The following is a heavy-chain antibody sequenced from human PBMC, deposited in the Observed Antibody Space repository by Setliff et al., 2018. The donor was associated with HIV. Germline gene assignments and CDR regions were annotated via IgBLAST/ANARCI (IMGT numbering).Heavy chain of an antibody. CDR2: IYHSGST. CDR3: ARSLRYFDWSLRRPSHDAFDF. V-gene: IGHV4-30-4*08. D-gene: IGHD3-9*01. J-gene: IGHJ3*01. Sequence: SETLSLTCSVSGGSISSGDYYWGWIRQPPGKGLEWIGYIYHSGSTYYNPSLKSPVTRSVDTSKNQFSLKLSFVTAADTAVYYCARSLRYFDWSLRRPSHDAFDFWGQGTMVT. CDR1: GGSISSGDYY.